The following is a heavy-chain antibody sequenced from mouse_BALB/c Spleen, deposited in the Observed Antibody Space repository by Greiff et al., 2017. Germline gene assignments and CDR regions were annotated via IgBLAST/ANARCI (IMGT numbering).Heavy chain of an antibody. CDR3: ARKGGGGYYPFAY. CDR1: GFSLTSYG. Sequence: QVQLKQSGPGLVQPSQSLSITCTVSGFSLTSYGVHWVRQSPGKGLEWLGVIWSGGSTDYNAAFISRLSISKDNSKSQVFFKMNSLQANDTAIYYCARKGGGGYYPFAYWGQGTLVTVSA. D-gene: IGHD2-3*01. CDR2: IWSGGST. V-gene: IGHV2-2*02. J-gene: IGHJ3*01.